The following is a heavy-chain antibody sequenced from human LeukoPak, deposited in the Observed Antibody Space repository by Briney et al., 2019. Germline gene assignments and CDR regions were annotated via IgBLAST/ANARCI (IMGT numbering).Heavy chain of an antibody. Sequence: GGSLRLSCAASGFTVSSNYMSWVRQAPGKGLEWVAVISYDGSNKYYADSVKGRFTISRDNSKNTLYLQMNSLRAEDTAVYYCAREVRSSWYYFDYWGQGTLVTVSS. D-gene: IGHD6-13*01. CDR3: AREVRSSWYYFDY. V-gene: IGHV3-30-3*01. CDR1: GFTVSSNY. J-gene: IGHJ4*02. CDR2: ISYDGSNK.